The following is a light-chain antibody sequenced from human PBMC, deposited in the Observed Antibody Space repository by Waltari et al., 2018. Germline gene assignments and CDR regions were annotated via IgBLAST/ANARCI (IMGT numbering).Light chain of an antibody. J-gene: IGLJ3*02. CDR3: FSYAGSRNWV. CDR1: NSDVGRSNL. CDR2: EVT. Sequence: QSALTQAASVSGSPGQSITMSCTGTNSDVGRSNLVSWYQQNPGEAPKLMIFEVTKRPSGVSNRFSGSKSGNTASLTISGLQAEDEAHYYCFSYAGSRNWVFGGGTKLTVL. V-gene: IGLV2-23*02.